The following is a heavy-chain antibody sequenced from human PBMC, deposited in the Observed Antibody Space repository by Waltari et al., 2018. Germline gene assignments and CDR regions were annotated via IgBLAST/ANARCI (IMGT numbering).Heavy chain of an antibody. CDR3: ARLSGGGVVDAGAFDI. CDR2: ISAYKGNT. J-gene: IGHJ3*02. V-gene: IGHV1-18*01. D-gene: IGHD2-15*01. CDR1: GYTFTSYG. Sequence: QVQLVQSGAEVKKPGASVKVSCKASGYTFTSYGISWVRQAPGQGLEWRGWISAYKGNTNYAQKLQGRVTMTTDTSTSTAYMELRSLRSDDTAVYYCARLSGGGVVDAGAFDIWGQGTMVTVSS.